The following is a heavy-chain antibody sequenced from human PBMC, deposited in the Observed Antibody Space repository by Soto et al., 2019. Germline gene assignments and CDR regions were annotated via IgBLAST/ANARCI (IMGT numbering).Heavy chain of an antibody. V-gene: IGHV3-48*01. D-gene: IGHD2-2*01. CDR1: GFTFSSYS. Sequence: EVQLVESGGGLVQPGGSLRLSCAASGFTFSSYSMNWVRQAPGKGLEWVSYISSSSSTIYYADSVKGRFTISRDNAKNSLYLQINSLRAEDTAVYYCARDVSRDFDYWGQGTLVTVSS. J-gene: IGHJ4*02. CDR2: ISSSSSTI. CDR3: ARDVSRDFDY.